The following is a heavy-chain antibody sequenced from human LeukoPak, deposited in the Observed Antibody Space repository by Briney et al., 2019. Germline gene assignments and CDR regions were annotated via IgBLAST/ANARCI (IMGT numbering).Heavy chain of an antibody. D-gene: IGHD6-19*01. CDR1: GGTFSSYA. J-gene: IGHJ4*02. V-gene: IGHV1-69*13. CDR3: ARAVAGFGVRPPPDY. CDR2: IIPIFGTA. Sequence: SVKVSCKASGGTFSSYAISWVRQAPGQGLEWMGGIIPIFGTANYAQKFQGRVTITADESTSTAYMELSSLRSEDTAVYYCARAVAGFGVRPPPDYWGQGTLVTVSS.